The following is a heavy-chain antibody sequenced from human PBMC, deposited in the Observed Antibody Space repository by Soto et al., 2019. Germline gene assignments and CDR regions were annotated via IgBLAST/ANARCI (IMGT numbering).Heavy chain of an antibody. Sequence: SETLSLTCAVSGGSISSGGYSWSWIRQPPGKGLEWIGYIYHSGSTYYNPSLKSRVTISVDRSKNQFSLKLSSVTAAVTAVYYCARRSRRMGNGMDVWGQGTTVTVSS. J-gene: IGHJ6*02. V-gene: IGHV4-30-2*01. CDR1: GGSISSGGYS. CDR3: ARRSRRMGNGMDV. CDR2: IYHSGST. D-gene: IGHD7-27*01.